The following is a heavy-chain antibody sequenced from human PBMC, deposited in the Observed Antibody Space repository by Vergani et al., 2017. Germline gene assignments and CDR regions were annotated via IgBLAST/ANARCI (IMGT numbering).Heavy chain of an antibody. Sequence: QVQLVESGGGVVQPGRSLRLSCAASGFTFSNYAMHWVRQAPGKGLEWVAVISYDGSNKYYADPVKGRFTISRDNSKSTLYLQMNSLRAEDTAVYYCARDKGGTPWWGQGTLVTVSS. J-gene: IGHJ1*01. V-gene: IGHV3-30*14. CDR3: ARDKGGTPW. CDR1: GFTFSNYA. CDR2: ISYDGSNK. D-gene: IGHD1-26*01.